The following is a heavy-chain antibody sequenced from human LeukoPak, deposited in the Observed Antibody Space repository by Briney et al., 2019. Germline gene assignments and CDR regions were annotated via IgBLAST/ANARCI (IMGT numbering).Heavy chain of an antibody. D-gene: IGHD3-3*01. CDR2: INPNSGGT. CDR3: AKDLVYYDFWSGYYKDYYYYMDV. Sequence: ASVKVSCKASGYTFTGYYMHWVRQAPGQGLEWMGWINPNSGGTNYAQKFQGWVTMTRDTSISTAYMELSRLRSDDTAVYYCAKDLVYYDFWSGYYKDYYYYMDVWGKGTTVTVSS. V-gene: IGHV1-2*04. CDR1: GYTFTGYY. J-gene: IGHJ6*03.